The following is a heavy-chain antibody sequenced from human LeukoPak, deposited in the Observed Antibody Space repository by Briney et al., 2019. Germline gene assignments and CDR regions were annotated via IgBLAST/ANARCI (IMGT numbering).Heavy chain of an antibody. CDR3: ARASGWYRHDY. Sequence: SETLSLTCTVSGGSISSYYWSWIRQPPGKGLEWIGYIYYSGSTNYNPSLKSRVTISVDTSKNQFSLKLSSVTAADTAVYYCARASGWYRHDYWGQGTLVTVSS. CDR1: GGSISSYY. V-gene: IGHV4-59*01. D-gene: IGHD6-19*01. CDR2: IYYSGST. J-gene: IGHJ4*02.